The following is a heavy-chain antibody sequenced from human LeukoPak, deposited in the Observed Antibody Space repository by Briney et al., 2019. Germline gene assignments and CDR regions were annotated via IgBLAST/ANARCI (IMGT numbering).Heavy chain of an antibody. CDR3: AKGPRRCTRCDGVDV. D-gene: IGHD2-2*01. CDR2: INWEGGAT. CDR1: GFTFDDHT. Sequence: GGSLRLSCAASGFTFDDHTMHWVRQAPGKGLEWVSLINWEGGATYYADSVKGRFTISRDNSKNSLYLQMESLRTEDTALYYCAKGPRRCTRCDGVDVWGQGTMVTVSS. J-gene: IGHJ3*01. V-gene: IGHV3-43*01.